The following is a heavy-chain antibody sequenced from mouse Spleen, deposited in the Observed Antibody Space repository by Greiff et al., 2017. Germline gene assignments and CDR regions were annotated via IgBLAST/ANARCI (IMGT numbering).Heavy chain of an antibody. D-gene: IGHD2-3*01. CDR3: ARRDGYYNFFAY. J-gene: IGHJ3*01. V-gene: IGHV5-17*01. CDR1: GFTFSDYG. Sequence: EVKLVESGGGLVKPGGSLKLSCAASGFTFSDYGMHWVRQAPEKGLEWVAYISSGSSTIYYADTVKGRFTISRDNAKNTLFLQMTSLRSEDTAMYYCARRDGYYNFFAYWGQGTLVTVSA. CDR2: ISSGSSTI.